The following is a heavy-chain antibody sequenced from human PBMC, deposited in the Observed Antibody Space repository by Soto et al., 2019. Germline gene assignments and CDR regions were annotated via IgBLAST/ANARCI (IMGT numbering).Heavy chain of an antibody. CDR2: ISSSSSTI. J-gene: IGHJ4*02. V-gene: IGHV3-48*02. CDR1: GFTFSSYS. D-gene: IGHD3-22*01. CDR3: ARLPIDYYDSSGYYQNLIDY. Sequence: PGGSLRLSCAASGFTFSSYSMNWVRQAPGKGLEWVSYISSSSSTIYYADYVKGRFTISRDNAKNSLYLQMNSLRDEDTAVYYCARLPIDYYDSSGYYQNLIDYWGQGTLVTVSS.